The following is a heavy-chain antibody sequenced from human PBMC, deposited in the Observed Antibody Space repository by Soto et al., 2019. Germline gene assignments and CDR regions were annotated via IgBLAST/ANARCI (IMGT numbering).Heavy chain of an antibody. J-gene: IGHJ3*02. CDR3: AKADNGGFSAVDI. Sequence: EVQLLESGGGLVQPGGSLRLSCAASGFTLSSYAMSWVLPAPGKGLEWVSAIGGSGGTTYYADSVKGRFTFDRDNYKKTMDLQMNSLRSENTGVDDCAKADNGGFSAVDICSQGTRVTVSS. D-gene: IGHD1-20*01. V-gene: IGHV3-23*01. CDR1: GFTLSSYA. CDR2: IGGSGGTT.